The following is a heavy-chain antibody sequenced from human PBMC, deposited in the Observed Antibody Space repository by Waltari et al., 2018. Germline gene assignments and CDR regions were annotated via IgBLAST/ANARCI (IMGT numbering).Heavy chain of an antibody. CDR2: IYYSGDT. V-gene: IGHV4-31*01. CDR1: GGSISSGGYY. CDR3: ARALPSYYDSSGYYPTSYYFDY. Sequence: QVQLQESGPGLVKPSQTLSLTCTVSGGSISSGGYYWSWIRQHPGKGLEWIGYIYYSGDTYYNPSLKSLVTISVDTSKNQFSLKLSSVTAADTAVYYCARALPSYYDSSGYYPTSYYFDYWGQGTLVTVSS. D-gene: IGHD3-22*01. J-gene: IGHJ4*02.